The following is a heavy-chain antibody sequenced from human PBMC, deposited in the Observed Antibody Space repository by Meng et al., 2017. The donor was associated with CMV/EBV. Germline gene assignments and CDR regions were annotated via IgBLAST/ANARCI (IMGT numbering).Heavy chain of an antibody. Sequence: QVQQVRSGVAVKKPGASVKAPCKAFGYTFTGYYMHWVRQAPGQGLEWMGWINPNSGGTNYAQKFQGRVTMTRDTSISTAYMELSRLRSDDTAVYYCARLGSTDDYWGQGTLVTVSS. CDR1: GYTFTGYY. CDR3: ARLGSTDDY. D-gene: IGHD2-15*01. J-gene: IGHJ4*02. CDR2: INPNSGGT. V-gene: IGHV1-2*02.